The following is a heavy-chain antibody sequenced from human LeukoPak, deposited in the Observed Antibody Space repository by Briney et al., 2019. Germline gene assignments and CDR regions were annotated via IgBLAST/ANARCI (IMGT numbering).Heavy chain of an antibody. CDR3: ASPNPRITIFGVVIIPSYYGMGV. V-gene: IGHV1-3*01. D-gene: IGHD3-3*01. J-gene: IGHJ6*02. CDR1: GYTFTSYA. CDR2: INAGNGNT. Sequence: ASVKVSCKASGYTFTSYAMHWVRQAPGQRLEWMGCINAGNGNTKYSQKFQGRVTITRDTSASTAYMELSSLRSEDTAVYYCASPNPRITIFGVVIIPSYYGMGVWGQGTTVTVSS.